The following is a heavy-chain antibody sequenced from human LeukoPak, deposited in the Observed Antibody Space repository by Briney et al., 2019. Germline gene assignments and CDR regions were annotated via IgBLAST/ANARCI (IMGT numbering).Heavy chain of an antibody. CDR3: ARRVSYSSSGYNWFDP. D-gene: IGHD6-13*01. Sequence: ASVKVSCKASGGTFSSYAISWVRQAPGQGLEWMGGIIPIFGTANYAQKLQGRVTMTTDTSTSTAYMELRSLRSDDTAVYYCARRVSYSSSGYNWFDPWGQGTLVTVSS. CDR1: GGTFSSYA. CDR2: IIPIFGTA. J-gene: IGHJ5*02. V-gene: IGHV1-69*05.